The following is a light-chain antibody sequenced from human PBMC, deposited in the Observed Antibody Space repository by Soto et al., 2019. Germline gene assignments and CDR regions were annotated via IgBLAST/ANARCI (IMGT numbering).Light chain of an antibody. CDR2: STN. CDR1: SGSISTSYY. Sequence: QTVVTQEPSFSVSPGRTVTLTCSLSSGSISTSYYPSWYQQTPGQAPRTLIYSTNTRSSGVPDRFSGSILGNKAALTITGAQADDESDYYCVLYMGSGIGVFGGGTKVTVL. CDR3: VLYMGSGIGV. J-gene: IGLJ3*02. V-gene: IGLV8-61*01.